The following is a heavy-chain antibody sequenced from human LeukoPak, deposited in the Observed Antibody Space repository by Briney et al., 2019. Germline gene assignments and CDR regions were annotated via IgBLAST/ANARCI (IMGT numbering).Heavy chain of an antibody. CDR1: GYTFTGYY. CDR2: INPNSGGT. D-gene: IGHD3-22*01. Sequence: ASVKVSCKASGYTFTGYYMHWVRQAPGQGLEWMGWINPNSGGTNYAQKFQGRVTMTRDTSISTAYMELSRLRSGDTAVYYCARVYYYDSSGYYGGAFDYWGQGTLVTVSS. V-gene: IGHV1-2*02. CDR3: ARVYYYDSSGYYGGAFDY. J-gene: IGHJ4*02.